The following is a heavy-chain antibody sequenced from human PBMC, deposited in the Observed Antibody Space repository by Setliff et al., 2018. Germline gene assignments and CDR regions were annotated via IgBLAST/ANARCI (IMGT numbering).Heavy chain of an antibody. CDR1: GLTFSSYS. CDR3: ARDDSEITMVRGVRRHYYYGMDV. V-gene: IGHV3-21*01. Sequence: GGSLRLSCAASGLTFSSYSMNWVRQAPGKGLEWVSSISSSSSYTYYADSVKGRFTISRDNAKNSLYLQMNSLRAEDTAVYYCARDDSEITMVRGVRRHYYYGMDVWGQGTTVTVSS. D-gene: IGHD3-10*01. J-gene: IGHJ6*02. CDR2: ISSSSSYT.